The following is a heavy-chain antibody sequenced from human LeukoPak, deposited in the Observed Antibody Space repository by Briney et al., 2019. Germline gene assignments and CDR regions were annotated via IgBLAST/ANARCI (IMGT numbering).Heavy chain of an antibody. CDR3: ASLYSSGHFTYYFDY. D-gene: IGHD6-19*01. Sequence: ASVKVSCKASGYTFTSYGISWVRQAPGQGLEWMGWISGYNGKTKYAQKFQDRVRVTMTTDTSTTTFYMELRSLRSDDTALYYCASLYSSGHFTYYFDYWGQGTLVTVSS. J-gene: IGHJ4*02. V-gene: IGHV1-18*01. CDR2: ISGYNGKT. CDR1: GYTFTSYG.